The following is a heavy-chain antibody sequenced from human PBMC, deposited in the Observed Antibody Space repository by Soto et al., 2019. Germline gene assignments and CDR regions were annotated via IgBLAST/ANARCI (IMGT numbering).Heavy chain of an antibody. CDR2: IYYSGST. CDR3: ARHSGHLVFGY. D-gene: IGHD3-10*01. V-gene: IGHV4-59*08. Sequence: PSETLSLTCTVSGGSISSYYWSWIRQPPGKGLEWIGYIYYSGSTNYNPSLKSRVTISVDTSKNQFSLKLSSVTAADTAVYYCARHSGHLVFGYWGQGTLVTVSS. CDR1: GGSISSYY. J-gene: IGHJ4*02.